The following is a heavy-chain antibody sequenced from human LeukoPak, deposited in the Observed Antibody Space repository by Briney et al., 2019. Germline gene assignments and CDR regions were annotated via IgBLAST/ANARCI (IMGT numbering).Heavy chain of an antibody. CDR2: IYTSGST. CDR1: GGSISSGSYY. Sequence: SQTLSLTCTVSGGSISSGSYYWSWIRQPAGKGLEWIGRIYTSGSTNYNPSLKSRVTISVDTSKNQFSLKLSSVTAADTAVYYCARGPTYYYDSSGSNYYGMDVWGQGTTVTVSS. J-gene: IGHJ6*02. V-gene: IGHV4-61*02. D-gene: IGHD3-22*01. CDR3: ARGPTYYYDSSGSNYYGMDV.